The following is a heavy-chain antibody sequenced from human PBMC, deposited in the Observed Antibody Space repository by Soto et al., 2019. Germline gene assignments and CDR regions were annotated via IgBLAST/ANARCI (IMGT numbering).Heavy chain of an antibody. CDR3: GSSLVEAAIFGHNYYYGMDD. CDR1: GGTFSSYA. D-gene: IGHD3-3*01. CDR2: IIPIFGTA. V-gene: IGHV1-69*12. J-gene: IGHJ6*02. Sequence: QVQLVQSGAEVKKPGSSVKVSCKASGGTFSSYAISWVRQAPGQGLEWMGGIIPIFGTANYAQKFQGRVTITADEYTSTAYMELSSLRSEDTAVYYSGSSLVEAAIFGHNYYYGMDDWGQGTTVTVSS.